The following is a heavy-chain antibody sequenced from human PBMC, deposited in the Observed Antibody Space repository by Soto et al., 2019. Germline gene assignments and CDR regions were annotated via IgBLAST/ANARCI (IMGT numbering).Heavy chain of an antibody. D-gene: IGHD1-1*01. J-gene: IGHJ4*02. V-gene: IGHV3-13*01. CDR3: TRGTWTADRFYY. Sequence: PGGSLRLSCAASGFTFRDYDMHWVRQPTGKGLEWVSTIGTTDDTYYSGSVKGRFTISRENAKNSFYLQMNSLRAGDTDVYYCTRGTWTADRFYYWGQGTLVTVSS. CDR2: IGTTDDT. CDR1: GFTFRDYD.